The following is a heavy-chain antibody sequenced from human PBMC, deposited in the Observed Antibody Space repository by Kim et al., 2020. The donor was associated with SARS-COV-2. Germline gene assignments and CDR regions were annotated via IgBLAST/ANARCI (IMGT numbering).Heavy chain of an antibody. CDR2: ISSSSSTI. CDR1: GFTFSSYS. CDR3: ARGTLTYPDSSGWYRTWGFDP. D-gene: IGHD6-19*01. Sequence: GGSLRLSCAASGFTFSSYSMNWVRQAPGKGLEWVSYISSSSSTIYYADSVKGRFTISRDNAKNSLYLQMNSLRDEDTAVYYCARGTLTYPDSSGWYRTWGFDPWGQGTLVTVSS. J-gene: IGHJ5*02. V-gene: IGHV3-48*02.